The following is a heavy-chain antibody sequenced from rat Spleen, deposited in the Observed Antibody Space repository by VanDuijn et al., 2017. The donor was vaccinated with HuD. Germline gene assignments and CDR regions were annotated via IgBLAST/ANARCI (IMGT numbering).Heavy chain of an antibody. CDR2: ISTGGGST. CDR3: TTPLTTRTLLGAY. D-gene: IGHD1-4*01. CDR1: GFTFSNYY. V-gene: IGHV5-27*01. Sequence: EVQLVESGGGLVQPGRSLKLSCAASGFTFSNYYMAWVRQAPTKGLEWVAYISTGGGSTYYRDSVKGRFTISRDNAKSTLYLQMDSLRSEDTATYYCTTPLTTRTLLGAYWGQGTLVTVSS. J-gene: IGHJ3*01.